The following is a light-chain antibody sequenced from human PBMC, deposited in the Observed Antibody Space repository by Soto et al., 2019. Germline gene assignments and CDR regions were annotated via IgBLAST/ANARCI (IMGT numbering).Light chain of an antibody. CDR3: SSYAGSYKYV. CDR1: SSDVGGYNY. V-gene: IGLV2-8*01. Sequence: QSALTQPPSAAGSPQQSVTLSCTGTSSDVGGYNYVSWYQQHPGKAPKLMIYEVTTRPSGVPDRVSASKSDNTASLTVSGLQAEDEADYYCSSYAGSYKYVFGTGTKLTVL. CDR2: EVT. J-gene: IGLJ1*01.